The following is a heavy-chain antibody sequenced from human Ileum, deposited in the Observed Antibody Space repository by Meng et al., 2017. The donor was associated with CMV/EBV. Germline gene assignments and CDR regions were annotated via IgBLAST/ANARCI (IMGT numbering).Heavy chain of an antibody. D-gene: IGHD6-19*01. CDR1: GGSFSGYY. Sequence: SQTLSLTCAVYGGSFSGYYWGWIRQPPGKGLEWIGSIYYSGSTYYNPSLKSRVTISVDTSKNQFSLKLSSVTAADTAVYYCARVRMAGYYYYGMDVWGQGTTVTVSS. CDR2: IYYSGST. CDR3: ARVRMAGYYYYGMDV. V-gene: IGHV4-34*01. J-gene: IGHJ6*02.